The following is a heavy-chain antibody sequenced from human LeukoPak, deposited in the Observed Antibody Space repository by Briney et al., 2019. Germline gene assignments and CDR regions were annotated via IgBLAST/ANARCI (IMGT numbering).Heavy chain of an antibody. CDR1: GFTFSKYS. J-gene: IGHJ5*02. V-gene: IGHV3-30*02. D-gene: IGHD6-13*01. Sequence: QTGGSLRLSCAASGFTFSKYSMHWVRQAPGKGLEWVAFMRYNGGNGYYADSVKGRFTISRDNLKSMLYLQMNGLRTDDTGLYFCAKDREEQLVRGWFDPWGQGTLVTVSS. CDR2: MRYNGGNG. CDR3: AKDREEQLVRGWFDP.